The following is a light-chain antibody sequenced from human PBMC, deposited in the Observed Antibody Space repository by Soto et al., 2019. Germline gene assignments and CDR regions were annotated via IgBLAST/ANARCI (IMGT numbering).Light chain of an antibody. CDR3: KERSYGPPNA. V-gene: IGKV3-11*01. CDR2: DAS. CDR1: QSVSSY. J-gene: IGKJ5*01. Sequence: VLTQYTDTLSLSPGERATLSCRASQSVSSYLAWYKRKPGQAPRLLIYDASNRATGIRGRLRGSGCGTDFALIISSLVPAEVAFDYCKERSYGPPNAVGQGTLLEIK.